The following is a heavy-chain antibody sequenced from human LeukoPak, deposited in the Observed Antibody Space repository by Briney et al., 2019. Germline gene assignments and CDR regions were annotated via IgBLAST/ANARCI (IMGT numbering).Heavy chain of an antibody. D-gene: IGHD6-13*01. CDR3: AREQQLAVQH. J-gene: IGHJ1*01. Sequence: SETLSLTCTVSGYSISSGYYWGWIRQPPGKGLEWIGSIYHSGSTYYNPSLKSRVIISVDTSKNQFSLKLSSVTAADTAVYYCAREQQLAVQHWGQGTLVTVSS. V-gene: IGHV4-38-2*02. CDR2: IYHSGST. CDR1: GYSISSGYY.